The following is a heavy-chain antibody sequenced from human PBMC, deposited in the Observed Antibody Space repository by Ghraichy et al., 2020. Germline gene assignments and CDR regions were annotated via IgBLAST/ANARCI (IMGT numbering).Heavy chain of an antibody. CDR3: ARHVTEGGFLIVVPVIYFMDV. CDR1: GGSISTSSYY. V-gene: IGHV4-39*01. CDR2: IYYSGST. Sequence: SETLSLTSSVSGGSISTSSYYWGWIRQPPGKGLEWIGSIYYSGSTSFNPSLKSRVTISIDTSKNQFSLKVRSVTAADTAVYYCARHVTEGGFLIVVPVIYFMDVWGKGTTVTVSS. J-gene: IGHJ6*03. D-gene: IGHD2-15*01.